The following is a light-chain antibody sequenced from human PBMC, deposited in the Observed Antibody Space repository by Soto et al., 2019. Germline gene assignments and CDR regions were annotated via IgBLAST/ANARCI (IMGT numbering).Light chain of an antibody. CDR1: SSNIGSNT. CDR3: ASWDDSLNCWV. Sequence: QSVLPQPPSASGTPGQRVTISCSGSSSNIGSNTVNWYQQLPGTAPKLLIYSNDQRPSGVPDRFSGSKSGTSASLAISGLQSEDEADYYCASWDDSLNCWVFGGGTQLTVL. CDR2: SND. J-gene: IGLJ3*02. V-gene: IGLV1-44*01.